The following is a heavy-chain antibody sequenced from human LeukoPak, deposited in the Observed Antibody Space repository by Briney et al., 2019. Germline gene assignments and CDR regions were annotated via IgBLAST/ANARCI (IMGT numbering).Heavy chain of an antibody. D-gene: IGHD1-26*01. CDR1: GLTFSGSW. Sequence: GGSLRLSCAASGLTFSGSWMTWVRQPPGKGLEWVGNILPDGSYKHYVDSVKGRFTISRDNAKNSLYLQMNSLRAEDTAVYYCARGVGYDYWGQGTLVTVSS. CDR3: ARGVGYDY. V-gene: IGHV3-7*01. CDR2: ILPDGSYK. J-gene: IGHJ4*02.